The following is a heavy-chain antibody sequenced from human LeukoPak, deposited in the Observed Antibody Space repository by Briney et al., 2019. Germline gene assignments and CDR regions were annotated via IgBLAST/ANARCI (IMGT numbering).Heavy chain of an antibody. CDR1: GFTFSSYA. CDR2: ISYDGSNK. J-gene: IGHJ4*02. D-gene: IGHD3-22*01. CDR3: ARDRYSSGYYLDY. Sequence: GRSLRLSCAASGFTFSSYAMHWVRQAPGKGLEWVAVISYDGSNKYYADSVKGRFTISRDNSKNTLYLRMNSLRAEDTAVYYCARDRYSSGYYLDYWGQGTLVTVSS. V-gene: IGHV3-30-3*01.